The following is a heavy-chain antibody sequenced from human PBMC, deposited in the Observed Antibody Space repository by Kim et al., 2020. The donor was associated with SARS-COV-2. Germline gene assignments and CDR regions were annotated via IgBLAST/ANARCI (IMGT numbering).Heavy chain of an antibody. J-gene: IGHJ2*01. D-gene: IGHD1-26*01. V-gene: IGHV4-4*07. CDR3: ARDWATSYWYFDL. Sequence: YNPSLKSRVTMSVDTSKNQFSLKLSSVTAADTAVYYCARDWATSYWYFDLWGRGTLVTVSS.